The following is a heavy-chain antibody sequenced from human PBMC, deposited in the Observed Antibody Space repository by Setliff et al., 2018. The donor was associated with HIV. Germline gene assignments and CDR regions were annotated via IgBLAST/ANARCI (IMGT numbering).Heavy chain of an antibody. CDR1: GESLSPYF. V-gene: IGHV4-34*01. CDR2: INHSGSS. Sequence: SETLSLTCAVYGESLSPYFWSWIRQTPGKGLEWIGEINHSGSSNYNPSLKSRVTLSVDTSKNQFSLNLTSVTAADTAVYYCARLTYYYDTSGPAAGGGLDYWGQGTLVTVSS. J-gene: IGHJ4*02. D-gene: IGHD3-22*01. CDR3: ARLTYYYDTSGPAAGGGLDY.